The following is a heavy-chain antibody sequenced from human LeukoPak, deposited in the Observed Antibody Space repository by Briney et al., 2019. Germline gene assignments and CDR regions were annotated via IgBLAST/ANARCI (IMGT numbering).Heavy chain of an antibody. D-gene: IGHD4-17*01. V-gene: IGHV3-23*01. CDR1: GFTFSSYA. CDR2: ISGSGGST. CDR3: AKGSDYGDDNWFDP. J-gene: IGHJ5*02. Sequence: GGSLRRSCAASGFTFSSYAMSWVRQAPGKGLEWVSAISGSGGSTYYADSVKGRFTISRDNSKNTLYLQMNSLRAEDTAVYYCAKGSDYGDDNWFDPWGQGTLVTVSS.